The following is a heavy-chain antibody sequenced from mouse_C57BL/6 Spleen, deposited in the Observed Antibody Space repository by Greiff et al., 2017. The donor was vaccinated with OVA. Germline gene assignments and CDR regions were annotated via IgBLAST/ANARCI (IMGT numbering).Heavy chain of an antibody. D-gene: IGHD1-3*01. J-gene: IGHJ3*01. CDR3: ARREGTSAY. V-gene: IGHV1-81*01. CDR2: IYPRSGNT. CDR1: GYTFTSYG. Sequence: VKLVESGAELARPGASVKLSCKASGYTFTSYGISWVKQRTGQGLEWIGEIYPRSGNTYYNEKFKGKATLTADKSSSTAYMELRSLTSEDSAVYFCARREGTSAYWGQGTLVTVSA.